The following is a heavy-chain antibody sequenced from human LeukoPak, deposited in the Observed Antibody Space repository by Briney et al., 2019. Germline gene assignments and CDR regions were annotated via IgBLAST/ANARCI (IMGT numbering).Heavy chain of an antibody. CDR3: ARDYYGSGSGAWFDP. CDR1: GGSISSYY. CDR2: IFYSGST. J-gene: IGHJ5*02. D-gene: IGHD3-10*01. Sequence: NPSETLSLTCTVSGGSISSYYWSWIGQPPGKGLEGIGYIFYSGSTNYNPSLKSRVTISVDTSKKQFSLKLSSVSAADTAVYYCARDYYGSGSGAWFDPWGQGTLVTVSS. V-gene: IGHV4-59*01.